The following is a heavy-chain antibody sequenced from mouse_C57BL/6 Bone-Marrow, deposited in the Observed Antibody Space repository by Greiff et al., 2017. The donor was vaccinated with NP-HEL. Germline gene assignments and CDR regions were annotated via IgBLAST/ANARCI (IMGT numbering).Heavy chain of an antibody. D-gene: IGHD1-1*01. CDR2: INPGSGGT. CDR1: GYAFTNYL. V-gene: IGHV1-54*01. CDR3: ARWGYYYGSRRYFDV. Sequence: VKLQESGAELVRPGTSVKVSCKASGYAFTNYLIEWVKQRPGQGLEWIGVINPGSGGTNYNEKFKGKATLTADKSSSTAYMQLSSLTSEDSAVYFCARWGYYYGSRRYFDVWGTGTTVTVSS. J-gene: IGHJ1*03.